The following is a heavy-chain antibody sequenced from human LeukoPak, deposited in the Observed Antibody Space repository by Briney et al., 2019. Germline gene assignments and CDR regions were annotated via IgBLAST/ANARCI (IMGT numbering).Heavy chain of an antibody. CDR3: AELGITMIGSV. V-gene: IGHV3-48*03. J-gene: IGHJ6*04. CDR1: GFAFSSYE. D-gene: IGHD3-10*02. CDR2: ISSSGSTI. Sequence: GGSLRLSCAASGFAFSSYEMNWVRQAPGKGLEWVSYISSSGSTIYYADSVKGRFTISRDNAKNSLYLQMNSLRAEDTAVYYCAELGITMIGSVWGKGTTVTISS.